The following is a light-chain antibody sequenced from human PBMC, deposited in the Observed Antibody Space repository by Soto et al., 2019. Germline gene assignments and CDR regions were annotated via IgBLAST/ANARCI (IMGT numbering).Light chain of an antibody. V-gene: IGLV4-69*01. J-gene: IGLJ2*01. CDR2: LSSDGSH. Sequence: QSVLTQSPSASASLGASVKLTCTLSSGHSSYAIAWHQQQPEKGPRYLMKLSSDGSHSKGDGIPDRFSGSSSGAERYLTISSLQSEDKADYYCQTWDTGARVVFGGGTKVTVL. CDR1: SGHSSYA. CDR3: QTWDTGARVV.